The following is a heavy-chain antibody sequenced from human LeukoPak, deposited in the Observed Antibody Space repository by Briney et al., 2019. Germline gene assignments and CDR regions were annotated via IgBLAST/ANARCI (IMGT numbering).Heavy chain of an antibody. D-gene: IGHD3-9*01. J-gene: IGHJ4*02. CDR1: GYTFTRHY. CDR3: AGSLRYFDWLLF. CDR2: INPSGGST. V-gene: IGHV1-46*01. Sequence: ASVKVSCKASGYTFTRHYMHWVRRAPGQGLEWMGIINPSGGSTSYAQKFQGRVTMTRDTSTSTVYMELSSLRSEDTAVYYCAGSLRYFDWLLFWGQGTLVTVSS.